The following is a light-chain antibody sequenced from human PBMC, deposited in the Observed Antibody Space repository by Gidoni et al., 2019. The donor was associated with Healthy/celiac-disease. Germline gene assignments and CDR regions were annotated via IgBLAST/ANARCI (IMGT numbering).Light chain of an antibody. CDR1: SSNIVSNT. Sequence: QSVLTQPPSASGTPGQRVTISCSGSSSNIVSNTVNWYQQLPGTAPKLIIYSNNQRPSGVPDRFSGSKSGTSASLAISGLQSEDEADYYCAAWDDSLNGQVFGGGTKLTVL. CDR2: SNN. V-gene: IGLV1-44*01. J-gene: IGLJ3*02. CDR3: AAWDDSLNGQV.